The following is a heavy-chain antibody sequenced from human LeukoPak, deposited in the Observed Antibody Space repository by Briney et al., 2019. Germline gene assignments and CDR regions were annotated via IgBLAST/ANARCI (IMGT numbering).Heavy chain of an antibody. J-gene: IGHJ5*02. D-gene: IGHD3-10*01. CDR3: ARRTYYYGSGSYSWFDP. Sequence: SQTLSLTCTVSGGSISSGSYYWSWIRQPAGKGLEWIGRIYTSGSSNYHPSHKSRVTISVDTSKNQFSLKLSSVTAADTAVYYCARRTYYYGSGSYSWFDPWGQGTLVTVSS. CDR1: GGSISSGSYY. V-gene: IGHV4-61*02. CDR2: IYTSGSS.